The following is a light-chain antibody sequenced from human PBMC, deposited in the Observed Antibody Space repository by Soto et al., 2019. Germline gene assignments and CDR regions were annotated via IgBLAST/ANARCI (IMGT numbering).Light chain of an antibody. Sequence: EIVLTQSPATLSLSPGERATLSCRASQSLGIYLAWYQQKPGQAPRLLIYDASNRATGIPARISGSGSGTDFTLTISSLEPEDFAGYYCQQRSNVRGTFGQGTKLEVK. CDR3: QQRSNVRGT. V-gene: IGKV3-11*01. CDR2: DAS. J-gene: IGKJ2*01. CDR1: QSLGIY.